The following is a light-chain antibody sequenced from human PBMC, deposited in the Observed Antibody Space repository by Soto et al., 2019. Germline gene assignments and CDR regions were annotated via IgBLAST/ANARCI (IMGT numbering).Light chain of an antibody. CDR2: DAS. J-gene: IGKJ1*01. Sequence: EIVLTQSPGTLSLSPGERATLSCGASQSVSSSRLAWYQQKPALAPRLLIYDASSRATGFPARFSGSGSGTDFTLTISRLEPEDFAVYFCHQYGDSPQTFGQGTKVDNK. CDR1: QSVSSSR. V-gene: IGKV3D-20*01. CDR3: HQYGDSPQT.